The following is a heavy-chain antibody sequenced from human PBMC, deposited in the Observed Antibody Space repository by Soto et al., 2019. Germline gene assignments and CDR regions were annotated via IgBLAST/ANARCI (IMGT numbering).Heavy chain of an antibody. J-gene: IGHJ4*02. CDR2: ISSSGSTI. CDR3: ARGDHLELLVSVRYFDY. Sequence: EVQLVESGGGLVQPGGSLRLSCAASGFTFSSYEMNWVRQAPGKGLEWVSYISSSGSTIYYADSVKGRFTISRDNAKNSLYLQMNSLIAEDTAVYYCARGDHLELLVSVRYFDYWGQGTLVTVSS. V-gene: IGHV3-48*03. CDR1: GFTFSSYE. D-gene: IGHD1-7*01.